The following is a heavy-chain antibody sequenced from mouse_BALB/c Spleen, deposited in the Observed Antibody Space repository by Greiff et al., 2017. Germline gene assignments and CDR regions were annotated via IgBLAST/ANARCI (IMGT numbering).Heavy chain of an antibody. CDR1: GFTFTDYY. D-gene: IGHD1-2*01. V-gene: IGHV7-3*02. CDR3: ARGRALRWYFDV. Sequence: DVHLVESGGGLVQPGGSLRLSCATSGFTFTDYYMSWVRQPPGKELEWLGFIRTKDNGYTTDYSASVKGRLTISRDNSQSILYLQMNTLRAEDSATYYCARGRALRWYFDVWGAGTTVTVSS. CDR2: IRTKDNGYTT. J-gene: IGHJ1*01.